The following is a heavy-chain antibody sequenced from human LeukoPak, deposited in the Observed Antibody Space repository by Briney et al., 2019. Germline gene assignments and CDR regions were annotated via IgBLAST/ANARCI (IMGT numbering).Heavy chain of an antibody. J-gene: IGHJ4*02. CDR1: GFTFSSYE. CDR2: ISSSGSTI. D-gene: IGHD1-14*01. CDR3: ARVYTNRNYYFDY. V-gene: IGHV3-48*03. Sequence: GGSLRLSCAASGFTFSSYEMNWVRQAPGKGLEWVSYISSSGSTIYYADSVKGRFTISRDNAKNTLYLQMNSLRAEDTAVYYCARVYTNRNYYFDYWGQGTLVTVSS.